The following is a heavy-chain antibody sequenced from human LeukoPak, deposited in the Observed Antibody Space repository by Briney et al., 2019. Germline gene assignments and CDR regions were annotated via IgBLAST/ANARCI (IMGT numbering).Heavy chain of an antibody. J-gene: IGHJ5*02. D-gene: IGHD3-3*01. CDR2: LNPDGSRK. V-gene: IGHV3-7*01. CDR3: ARDAYDDSSES. Sequence: GGSLRLSCAASGFTFSSYWMTWVRQAPGKGLEWVASLNPDGSRKFYVDSVKGRFTISRDNAKNSLYLQMHSLRAEDTALYYCARDAYDDSSESWGRGTLVTVSS. CDR1: GFTFSSYW.